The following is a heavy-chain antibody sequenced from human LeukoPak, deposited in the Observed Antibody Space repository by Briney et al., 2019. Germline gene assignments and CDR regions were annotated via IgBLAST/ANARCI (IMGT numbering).Heavy chain of an antibody. V-gene: IGHV3-21*01. CDR2: ISSSSSYI. D-gene: IGHD3-10*01. J-gene: IGHJ3*02. CDR1: GFTFSSYS. Sequence: PGGSLRLSCAASGFTFSSYSMNWVRQAPGKGLEWVSSISSSSSYIYYADSVKGRFTISRDNAKNSLYLQMNSLRAEDTAVYYCSRDQGYGSGIDAFDIWGQGTMVTVSS. CDR3: SRDQGYGSGIDAFDI.